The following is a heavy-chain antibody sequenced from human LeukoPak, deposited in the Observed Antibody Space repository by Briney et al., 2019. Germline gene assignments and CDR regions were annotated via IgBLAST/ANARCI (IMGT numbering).Heavy chain of an antibody. V-gene: IGHV1-18*01. CDR1: GYTFTSYG. Sequence: GASVKVSCKASGYTFTSYGISWVRQAPGQGLEWVGWISAYNGNTNYAQKLQGRGTMTTDTSTSTAYMELRSLRSDDTAVYYCARGITMIVVAPKAFDIWGQGTMVTVSS. J-gene: IGHJ3*02. CDR2: ISAYNGNT. CDR3: ARGITMIVVAPKAFDI. D-gene: IGHD3-22*01.